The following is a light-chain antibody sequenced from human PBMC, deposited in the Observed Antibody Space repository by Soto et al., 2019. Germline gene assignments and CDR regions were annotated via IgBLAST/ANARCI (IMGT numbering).Light chain of an antibody. CDR3: CSYAGSFSYV. Sequence: QSVLTQPRSVSGSPGQSVTISCTGTSSDVGGYNSVSWYQQHPGKAPKLMIYDVFKRPSGVPDRFSASKSGKTASLTISGLQAEDEADYYCCSYAGSFSYVFGTGTKVTVL. CDR2: DVF. CDR1: SSDVGGYNS. J-gene: IGLJ1*01. V-gene: IGLV2-11*01.